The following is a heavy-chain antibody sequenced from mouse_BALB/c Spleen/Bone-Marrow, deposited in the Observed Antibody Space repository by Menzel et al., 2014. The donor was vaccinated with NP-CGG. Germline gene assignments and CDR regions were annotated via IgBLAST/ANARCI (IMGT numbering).Heavy chain of an antibody. CDR1: GFNINDTY. Sequence: EVKLVESGAELVKPGASVKLSCTASGFNINDTYMHWVRQRPEQGLEWIGRIDPANGNTKYDPKFQGKATITADTSSNTAYLQLFSLTSKDTAVYYCARTPRATFYFDYWGQGTTLTVSS. J-gene: IGHJ2*01. CDR3: ARTPRATFYFDY. CDR2: IDPANGNT. V-gene: IGHV14-3*02. D-gene: IGHD3-1*01.